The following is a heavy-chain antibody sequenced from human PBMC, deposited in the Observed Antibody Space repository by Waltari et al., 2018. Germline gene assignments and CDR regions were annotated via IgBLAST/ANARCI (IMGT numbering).Heavy chain of an antibody. CDR2: IYHSGST. CDR3: ARPCSGGSCYYDDAFDI. CDR1: GYSISSGYY. J-gene: IGHJ3*02. Sequence: QVQLQESGPGLVKPSETLSLTCAVSGYSISSGYYWGWIRQPPGKGLEWIGSIYHSGSTYYNPSLKSRVTISVDTSKNQFSLKLSSVTAADTAVYYCARPCSGGSCYYDDAFDIWGQGTMVTVSS. D-gene: IGHD2-15*01. V-gene: IGHV4-38-2*01.